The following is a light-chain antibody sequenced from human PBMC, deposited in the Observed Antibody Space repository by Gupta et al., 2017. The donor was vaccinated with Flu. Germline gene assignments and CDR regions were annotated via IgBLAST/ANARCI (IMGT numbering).Light chain of an antibody. J-gene: IGKJ1*01. CDR3: QQDYGPWT. V-gene: IGKV1-5*03. CDR2: RAS. CDR1: QNIKTW. Sequence: DYQMTQSPSTLSASVGDRVTITCRASQNIKTWLAWFQRKPGEAPKLLIYRASTLEPGGPSRFSCSGSVTEFTLTISSRQSDDFANYYCQQDYGPWTFGQGTKVEIK.